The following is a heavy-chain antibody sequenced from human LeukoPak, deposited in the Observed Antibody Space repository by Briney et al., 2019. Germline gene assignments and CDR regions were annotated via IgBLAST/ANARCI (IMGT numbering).Heavy chain of an antibody. CDR2: ISYDGSNK. J-gene: IGHJ4*02. CDR1: GSTFSSYG. V-gene: IGHV3-30*18. CDR3: AKGYYGDPLYFDY. Sequence: GGSLRLSCAASGSTFSSYGMHWVRQAPGKGLEWVAVISYDGSNKYYADSVKGRFTISRDNSKNTLYLQMNSLRAEDTAVYYCAKGYYGDPLYFDYWGQGTLVTVSS. D-gene: IGHD4-17*01.